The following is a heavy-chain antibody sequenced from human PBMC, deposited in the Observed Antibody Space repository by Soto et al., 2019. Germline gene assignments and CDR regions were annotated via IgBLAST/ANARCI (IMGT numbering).Heavy chain of an antibody. J-gene: IGHJ6*03. CDR1: GYTFTNYG. CDR3: ARVRQRVGYFYYYMDV. V-gene: IGHV1-18*01. D-gene: IGHD6-6*01. CDR2: ISAYNGDT. Sequence: QVQLLQSGAEVKKPGASVKVSCKASGYTFTNYGITWVRQAPGQGLEWMGWISAYNGDTHYTQRLQGRVTMTTDTSTSTAYMKLRGLGSDDTAVYYCARVRQRVGYFYYYMDVWDKGTTVTVSS.